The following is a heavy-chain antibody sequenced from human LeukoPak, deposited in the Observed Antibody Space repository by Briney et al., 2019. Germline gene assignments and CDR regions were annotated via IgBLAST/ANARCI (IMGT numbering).Heavy chain of an antibody. V-gene: IGHV4-34*01. Sequence: SETLSLTCAVYGGSFSAYYWSWIRQPPGRGLEWIGEINHSGSTNYNPSLKSRVTISEDTSKNQFSPKVSSVTAADTAVYFCARGNACTRTSCYRNNYNYYMDVWGKGTTVTVSS. D-gene: IGHD2-2*02. CDR1: GGSFSAYY. CDR2: INHSGST. J-gene: IGHJ6*03. CDR3: ARGNACTRTSCYRNNYNYYMDV.